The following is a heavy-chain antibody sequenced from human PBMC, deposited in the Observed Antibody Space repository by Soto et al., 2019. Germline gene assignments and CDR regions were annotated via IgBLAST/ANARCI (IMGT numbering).Heavy chain of an antibody. CDR2: ISYDGSNK. Sequence: GSLRLSCAASGFAFNTYSMHWVRQAPGRGLEWVAVISYDGSNKFYADSVKGRFTISRDNSKNTLYLEMNSLRGEDTAVYYCAKVSPMGYFFDFWGQGTLVTVSS. CDR3: AKVSPMGYFFDF. V-gene: IGHV3-30-3*01. CDR1: GFAFNTYS. J-gene: IGHJ4*02.